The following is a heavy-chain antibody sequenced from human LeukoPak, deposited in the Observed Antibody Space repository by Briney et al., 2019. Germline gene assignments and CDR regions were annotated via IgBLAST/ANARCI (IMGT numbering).Heavy chain of an antibody. CDR1: GGSFSGYY. Sequence: SETLSLTCAVYGGSFSGYYWSWIRQPPGKGLEWIGEINYSGSTKYNPSLKSRVTISVDTSKNQFSLKLSSVTAADTAVYYCARHGTRYYYYYMDVWGKGTTVIISS. CDR3: ARHGTRYYYYYMDV. D-gene: IGHD1-26*01. V-gene: IGHV4-34*01. CDR2: INYSGST. J-gene: IGHJ6*03.